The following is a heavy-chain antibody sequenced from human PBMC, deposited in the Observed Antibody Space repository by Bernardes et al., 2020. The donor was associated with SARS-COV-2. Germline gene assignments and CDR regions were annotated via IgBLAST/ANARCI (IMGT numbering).Heavy chain of an antibody. V-gene: IGHV1-2*02. CDR3: ARDEFPGYSSSWASLY. Sequence: ASVKVSCKASGYTFTGYYMHWVRQAPGQGLEWMGWINPNSGVTNYAQKFQVRVTMTRDRSISTAYMELSRLTSDDTAVYYCARDEFPGYSSSWASLYWGQGTLVTVSS. CDR1: GYTFTGYY. CDR2: INPNSGVT. D-gene: IGHD6-13*01. J-gene: IGHJ4*02.